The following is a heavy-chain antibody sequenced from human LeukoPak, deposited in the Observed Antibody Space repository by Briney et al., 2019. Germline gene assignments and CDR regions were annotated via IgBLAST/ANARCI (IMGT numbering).Heavy chain of an antibody. J-gene: IGHJ4*02. D-gene: IGHD3-9*01. CDR3: ASPAAYYDILTGFDY. Sequence: GGSLRLSCAASGFTFSSYSMNWVRQAPGKGLEWVSSISSSSSHIYYADSVKGRFTISRDNAKNSLYLQMNSLRAEDTAVYYCASPAAYYDILTGFDYWGQGTLVTVSS. V-gene: IGHV3-21*01. CDR2: ISSSSSHI. CDR1: GFTFSSYS.